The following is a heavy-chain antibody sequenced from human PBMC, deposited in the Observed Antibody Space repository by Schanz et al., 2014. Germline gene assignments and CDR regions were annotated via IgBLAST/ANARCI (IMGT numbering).Heavy chain of an antibody. CDR3: AKQVQYDLLAVTRN. Sequence: VQLVESGGGLVKPGGSLRLSCAASGFTFSSYAMSWVRQAPGKGLEWVSALSGSGGSTYYADSMKGRFTISKDNSKNTMDLQRISSEAEDTDVCYCAKQVQYDLLAVTRNWGQGTLVTVSS. CDR2: LSGSGGST. CDR1: GFTFSSYA. J-gene: IGHJ1*01. V-gene: IGHV3-23*04. D-gene: IGHD3-9*01.